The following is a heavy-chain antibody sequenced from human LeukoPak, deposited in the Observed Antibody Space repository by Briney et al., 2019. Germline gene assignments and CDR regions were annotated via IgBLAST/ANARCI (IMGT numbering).Heavy chain of an antibody. CDR2: ITGSGDST. Sequence: GGSLRLSCVASKFTFSSHVMSWVRQAPGKGLEWVSAITGSGDSTYYADSVKGRFTISRDNSKKTLYLQMNSLTAEDTAVYYCARERPIYTGYDFDAFDMWGQGIMVTVSS. CDR3: ARERPIYTGYDFDAFDM. CDR1: KFTFSSHV. D-gene: IGHD3-9*01. J-gene: IGHJ3*02. V-gene: IGHV3-23*01.